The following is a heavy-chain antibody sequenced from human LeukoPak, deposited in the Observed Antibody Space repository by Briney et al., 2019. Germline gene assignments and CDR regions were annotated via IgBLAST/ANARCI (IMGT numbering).Heavy chain of an antibody. CDR2: LTQDGTI. J-gene: IGHJ3*02. CDR1: GGDFSGYY. V-gene: IGHV4-34*01. Sequence: SETLSLTCAVYGGDFSGYYWSWIRQPPGKGLEWIGELTQDGTINYNPSLKSRVTISVDTSKNQFSLKLSSVTAADTAVYYCARDFGKYYYDSSGYYGAFDIWGQGTMVTVSS. D-gene: IGHD3-22*01. CDR3: ARDFGKYYYDSSGYYGAFDI.